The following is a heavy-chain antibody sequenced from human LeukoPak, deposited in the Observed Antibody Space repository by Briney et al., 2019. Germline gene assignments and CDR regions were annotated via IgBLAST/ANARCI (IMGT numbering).Heavy chain of an antibody. CDR1: GFTFSSYS. CDR3: ARGFYDSSGYYYRGAFDI. J-gene: IGHJ3*02. CDR2: ISSSSSTI. Sequence: GGSLRLSCAASGFTFSSYSMNWVRQAPGKGLEWVSYISSSSSTIYYADSVKGRFTISRDNAKNSLYLQMNSLRAEDTAVYYCARGFYDSSGYYYRGAFDIWGQGTMVTVSS. D-gene: IGHD3-22*01. V-gene: IGHV3-48*01.